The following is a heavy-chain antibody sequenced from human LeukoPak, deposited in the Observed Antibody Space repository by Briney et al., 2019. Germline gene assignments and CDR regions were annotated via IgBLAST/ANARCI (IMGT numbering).Heavy chain of an antibody. D-gene: IGHD2-2*02. CDR3: ASLDDQLLYPY. J-gene: IGHJ4*02. CDR1: GGSISSGSYY. CDR2: IYCSGST. V-gene: IGHV4-39*07. Sequence: SETLSLTCTVSGGSISSGSYYWGWIRQPPGKGLEWIGSIYCSGSTYYNPSLKSRVTISVDTSKNQFSLKLSSVTAADTAVYYCASLDDQLLYPYWGQGTLVTVSS.